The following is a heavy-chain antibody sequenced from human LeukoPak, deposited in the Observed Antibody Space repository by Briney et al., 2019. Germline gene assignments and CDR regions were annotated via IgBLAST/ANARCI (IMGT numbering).Heavy chain of an antibody. CDR2: IYYSGST. Sequence: PSETLSLTCTVSGGSISSYYWSWIRQPPGKGLEWIGYIYYSGSTNYNPSLKSRVTISVDTSKNQFSLKLSSVTAADTAVYYCARDDFWSGYYTFRYWGQGTLVTVSS. CDR1: GGSISSYY. D-gene: IGHD3-3*01. J-gene: IGHJ4*02. CDR3: ARDDFWSGYYTFRY. V-gene: IGHV4-59*01.